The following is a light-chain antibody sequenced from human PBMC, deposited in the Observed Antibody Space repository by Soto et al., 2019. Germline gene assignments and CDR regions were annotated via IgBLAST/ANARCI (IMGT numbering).Light chain of an antibody. CDR1: QSVSSN. CDR2: GAS. V-gene: IGKV3-15*01. J-gene: IGKJ1*01. CDR3: QQYNNWWT. Sequence: EIVMTQSPATLSVSPGERATLSCRASQSVSSNLAWYQQKPGQAPRLLIYGASTRATGIPARFSGSGSGTEFTLTISSLQSEDFAVSFCQQYNNWWTFGQGTNVEIK.